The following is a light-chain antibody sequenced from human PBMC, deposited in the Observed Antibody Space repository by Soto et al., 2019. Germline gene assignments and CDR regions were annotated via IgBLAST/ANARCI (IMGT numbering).Light chain of an antibody. Sequence: EIVMTQSQVTLSMSPGERATLSCRAGQRVSSNLAWYQQQPGQAPRLLIYGASTRATVIPARFTGSGSGTEFTLTISSLQVEDSSVYYCQQYNNWWTLGQGTKVEIK. CDR1: QRVSSN. CDR2: GAS. V-gene: IGKV3-15*01. J-gene: IGKJ1*01. CDR3: QQYNNWWT.